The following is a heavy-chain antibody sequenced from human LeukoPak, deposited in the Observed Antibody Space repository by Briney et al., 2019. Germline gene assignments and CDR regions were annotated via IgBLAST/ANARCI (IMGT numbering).Heavy chain of an antibody. V-gene: IGHV1-46*01. J-gene: IGHJ4*02. CDR2: INPRGGTT. Sequence: ASVKVSCKASGYTSIDNYMHWVRQAPGQGPEWMGVINPRGGTTTYTQKFLGRVTMTRDTSTSTVYMEVSSLRFEDTAVYYCARKFGGNGYYFDYWGQGTLVTVSS. D-gene: IGHD4-23*01. CDR1: GYTSIDNY. CDR3: ARKFGGNGYYFDY.